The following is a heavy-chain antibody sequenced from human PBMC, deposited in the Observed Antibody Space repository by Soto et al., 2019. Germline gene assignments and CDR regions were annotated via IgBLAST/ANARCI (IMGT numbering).Heavy chain of an antibody. V-gene: IGHV3-48*02. CDR2: ISTTSSSI. Sequence: GGSLRLSCAASGFTFSSYSMNWVRQAPGKGLEWISYISTTSSSIYYADSVKGRFTISRDNAKNSLFLQMNSLRDEDTAVYYCARKGVAFDYWGHGALATVSS. D-gene: IGHD3-3*01. CDR3: ARKGVAFDY. J-gene: IGHJ4*01. CDR1: GFTFSSYS.